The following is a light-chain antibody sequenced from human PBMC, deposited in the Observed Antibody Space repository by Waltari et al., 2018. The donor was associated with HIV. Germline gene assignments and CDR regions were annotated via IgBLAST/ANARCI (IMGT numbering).Light chain of an antibody. Sequence: QSVLTQPPSASGTPGQRVTISCPGRSSTIGTNTVTWYLQLPGSAPKVLIYGNHVRPSGGPDRFSGSKSGTSASLAISGLRSEDEADYFCAAWDDSLNAWLFGGGTKVTVL. CDR2: GNH. CDR3: AAWDDSLNAWL. CDR1: SSTIGTNT. J-gene: IGLJ3*02. V-gene: IGLV1-44*01.